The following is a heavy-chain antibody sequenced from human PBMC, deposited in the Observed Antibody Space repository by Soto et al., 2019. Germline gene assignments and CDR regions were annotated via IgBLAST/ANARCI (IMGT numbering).Heavy chain of an antibody. J-gene: IGHJ4*02. D-gene: IGHD5-18*01. CDR2: ISYDGSNK. CDR3: ARFPTAYGYDAMDS. CDR1: GFTFSSYA. Sequence: QVQLVESGGGVVQPGRSLRLSCAASGFTFSSYAMHWVRQAPGKGLEWVAVISYDGSNKYYADSVKGRFTISRDNSKNTLYLQMNSLRAEDTVVYYCARFPTAYGYDAMDSWGQGTLVTVFS. V-gene: IGHV3-30-3*01.